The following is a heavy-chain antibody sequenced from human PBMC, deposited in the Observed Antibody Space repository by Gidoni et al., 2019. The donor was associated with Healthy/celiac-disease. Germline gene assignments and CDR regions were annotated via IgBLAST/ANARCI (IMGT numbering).Heavy chain of an antibody. D-gene: IGHD1-26*01. V-gene: IGHV1-2*02. CDR1: GYTFTGYY. CDR2: INPNSGGT. J-gene: IGHJ4*02. Sequence: VQLVQSGAEVKQPGASVKVSCTASGYTFTGYYMHWVRQAPGQGLEWMGWINPNSGGTNYAQKFQGRVTMTRDTSISTAYMELSRLRSDDTAVYYCARSQFPYSGSYYYWGQGTLVTVSS. CDR3: ARSQFPYSGSYYY.